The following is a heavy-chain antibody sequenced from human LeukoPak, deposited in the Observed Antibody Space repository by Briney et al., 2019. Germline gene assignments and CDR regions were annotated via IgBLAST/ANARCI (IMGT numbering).Heavy chain of an antibody. V-gene: IGHV3-30*18. D-gene: IGHD3-3*01. CDR3: AKAYYDFWSGYYPPGY. Sequence: PGGSLRLYCAASGFTFSSYGMHWVRQAPGKGLEWVAVISYDGSNKYYADSVKGRFTISRDNSKNTLYLQMNSLRAEDTAVYYCAKAYYDFWSGYYPPGYWGQGTLVTVSS. CDR1: GFTFSSYG. J-gene: IGHJ4*02. CDR2: ISYDGSNK.